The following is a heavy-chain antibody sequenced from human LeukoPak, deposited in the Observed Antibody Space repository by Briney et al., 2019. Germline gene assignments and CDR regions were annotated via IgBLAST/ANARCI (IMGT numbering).Heavy chain of an antibody. CDR2: IVVGSGNT. V-gene: IGHV1-58*01. J-gene: IGHJ4*02. Sequence: ASVKVSCKASGFTFTSSAVQWVRQARGQRLEWIGWIVVGSGNTNYAQKFQERVTITRDMSTSTAYMELSSLRSEDTVVYYCAAVGSSGWPDYWGQGTLVTVSS. CDR1: GFTFTSSA. CDR3: AAVGSSGWPDY. D-gene: IGHD6-19*01.